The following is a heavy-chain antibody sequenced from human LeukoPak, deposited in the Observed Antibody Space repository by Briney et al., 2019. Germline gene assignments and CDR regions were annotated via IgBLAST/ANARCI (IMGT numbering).Heavy chain of an antibody. D-gene: IGHD3-10*01. CDR3: AKVRDYYGSGSYNY. Sequence: PGGSLRLSCAASGFTFSSYAMSWVRQAPGKGLEWVSAISGSGGSTYYADSVKGRLTISRDNSKNTLYLQMNSLRAEDTAVYYCAKVRDYYGSGSYNYWGQGTLVTVSS. CDR1: GFTFSSYA. J-gene: IGHJ4*02. V-gene: IGHV3-23*01. CDR2: ISGSGGST.